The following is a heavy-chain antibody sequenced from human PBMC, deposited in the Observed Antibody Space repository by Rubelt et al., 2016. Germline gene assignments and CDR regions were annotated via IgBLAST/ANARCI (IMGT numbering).Heavy chain of an antibody. J-gene: IGHJ4*02. CDR1: GFTFNNAW. CDR2: ISASGGST. Sequence: VQLVESGGGLVSLGVSPRLSCVVSGFTFNNAWMSWVRQGPGKGLEWVSAISASGGSTYYADSVKGRFSISRDTSKNTLYLQMNSLRAEDTAVYYCARDAAIGVFDYWGQGTLVTVSS. D-gene: IGHD3-16*01. V-gene: IGHV3-23*04. CDR3: ARDAAIGVFDY.